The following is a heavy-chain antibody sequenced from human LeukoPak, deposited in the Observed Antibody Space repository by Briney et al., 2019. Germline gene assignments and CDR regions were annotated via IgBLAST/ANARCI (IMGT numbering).Heavy chain of an antibody. CDR1: GFTFSSYE. D-gene: IGHD4-23*01. V-gene: IGHV3-48*03. CDR3: ARDRGYGGNAGFDY. CDR2: ISSSGSTI. J-gene: IGHJ4*02. Sequence: GGSLRLSCAASGFTFSSYEMNWVRQAPGKGLEWVSYISSSGSTIYYADSVKGRFTISRDNAKNSLYLQMNSLRDEDTAVYYCARDRGYGGNAGFDYWRPGTLVTVSS.